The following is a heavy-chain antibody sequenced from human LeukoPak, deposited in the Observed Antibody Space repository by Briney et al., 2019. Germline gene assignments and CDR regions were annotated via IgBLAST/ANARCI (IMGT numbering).Heavy chain of an antibody. D-gene: IGHD5-12*01. V-gene: IGHV3-9*03. CDR3: VKDGDIVATRYYFDY. CDR1: GFTFDDYA. Sequence: GGSLRLSCAASGFTFDDYAMHCVRQAPGKGLEWVSGISWNSGSISYADSVKGRFTISRDNAKNSLYLQMNSLRAEDMALYYCVKDGDIVATRYYFDYWGQGTLVTVSS. CDR2: ISWNSGSI. J-gene: IGHJ4*02.